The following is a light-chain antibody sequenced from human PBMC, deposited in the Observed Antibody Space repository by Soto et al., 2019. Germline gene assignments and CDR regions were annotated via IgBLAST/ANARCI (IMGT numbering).Light chain of an antibody. CDR1: RSNIGNNA. CDR3: ATWDDSLNARGV. Sequence: QSVLTQTPSASGTPGQTVTISCSGSRSNIGNNAVSWYQQFPGTAPKLLIYNNHQRPSGVPDRFSGSKSGTSASLAISGLQSEDEADYYCATWDDSLNARGVFGGGT. V-gene: IGLV1-44*01. CDR2: NNH. J-gene: IGLJ3*02.